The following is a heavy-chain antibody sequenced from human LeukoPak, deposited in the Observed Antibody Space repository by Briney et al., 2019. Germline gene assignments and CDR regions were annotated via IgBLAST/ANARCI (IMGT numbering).Heavy chain of an antibody. CDR3: ARTMGSTVGYYYYGMDV. CDR2: IYHSGST. Sequence: SETLSLTCTVSGGSISSYYWGWIRQPPGKGLEWIGYIYHSGSTNYNSSLKSRVTISVDTSKNQFSLKLSSVTAADTAVYYCARTMGSTVGYYYYGMDVWGQGTTVTVSS. CDR1: GGSISSYY. D-gene: IGHD4-17*01. V-gene: IGHV4-59*01. J-gene: IGHJ6*02.